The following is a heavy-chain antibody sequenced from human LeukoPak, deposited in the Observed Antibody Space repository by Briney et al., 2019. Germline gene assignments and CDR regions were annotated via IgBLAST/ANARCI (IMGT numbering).Heavy chain of an antibody. J-gene: IGHJ4*02. CDR2: ITGSGDSA. CDR3: ARRTSYYFPY. Sequence: GGSLRLSCAASGFTFSSYAMSWVRQAPGKGLEWVSTITGSGDSADYADSVKGRFTISRDNAKNTLYLQVNSLRVEDTAVYYCARRTSYYFPYWGQGTLVTVYS. CDR1: GFTFSSYA. V-gene: IGHV3-23*01.